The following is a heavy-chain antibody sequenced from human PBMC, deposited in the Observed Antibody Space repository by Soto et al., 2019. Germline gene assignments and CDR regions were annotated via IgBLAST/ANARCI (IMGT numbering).Heavy chain of an antibody. J-gene: IGHJ4*02. V-gene: IGHV1-18*01. D-gene: IGHD3-9*01. CDR2: ISAYNGNT. Sequence: ASVKVSCKASGYTFTSYGISWVRQAPGQGLEWMGWISAYNGNTNYAQKLQGRVTMTTDTSTSTAYMELRSLRSDDTAVYYCARDYDILTGYSTLMDYWGQGTLVTVSS. CDR3: ARDYDILTGYSTLMDY. CDR1: GYTFTSYG.